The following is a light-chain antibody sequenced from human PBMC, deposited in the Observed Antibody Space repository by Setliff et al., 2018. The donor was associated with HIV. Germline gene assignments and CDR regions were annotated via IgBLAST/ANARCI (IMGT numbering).Light chain of an antibody. CDR3: GTWDSSLSAGV. CDR2: ENN. CDR1: SSNIGKKY. V-gene: IGLV1-51*02. J-gene: IGLJ2*01. Sequence: QSVLTQPPSVSAAPGQKVTISCSGSSSNIGKKYVSWYQQLPGTAPKLLIYENNKRPSGIPDRFSGSKSGTSATLGITGLQTGDEADYYCGTWDSSLSAGVFGGGTKVTVL.